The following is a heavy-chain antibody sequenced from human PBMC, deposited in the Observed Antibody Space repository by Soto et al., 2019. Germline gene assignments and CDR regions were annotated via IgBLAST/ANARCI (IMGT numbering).Heavy chain of an antibody. V-gene: IGHV4-39*01. CDR3: ARLDFIVDTAH. D-gene: IGHD5-18*01. Sequence: SETLSLTCTVSGGSISSSSYYWGWIRQPPGKGLEWIGSIYYSGSTYYNPSLKSRVTISVDTSKNQFSLKLSSVTAADTAVYYCARLDFIVDTAHWGQGTLVTVSS. CDR1: GGSISSSSYY. J-gene: IGHJ4*02. CDR2: IYYSGST.